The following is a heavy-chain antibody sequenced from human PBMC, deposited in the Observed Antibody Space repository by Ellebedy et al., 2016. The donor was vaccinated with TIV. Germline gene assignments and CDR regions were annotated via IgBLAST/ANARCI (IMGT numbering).Heavy chain of an antibody. CDR1: GYRFTSYW. V-gene: IGHV5-51*01. CDR2: IYPGDSDT. D-gene: IGHD2-21*02. CDR3: ARSRDYYFDY. J-gene: IGHJ4*02. Sequence: GESLKISCEGSGYRFTSYWIGWVRHMPGKGLEWMGIIYPGDSDTRYSPSFQGQVTTSADKSISTAYLQWSSLKASDTAMYYCARSRDYYFDYWGQGTLVTVSS.